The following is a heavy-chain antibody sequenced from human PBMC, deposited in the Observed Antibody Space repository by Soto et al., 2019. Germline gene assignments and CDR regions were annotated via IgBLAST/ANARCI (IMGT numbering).Heavy chain of an antibody. V-gene: IGHV4-34*01. CDR1: VGSFSGYY. CDR3: ASVAGTGP. Sequence: PSETLSLTCAFYVGSFSGYYWSWIRQPPGKGLEWIGEINHSGSTNYNPSLKSRVTISVDTSKNQFSLKLSSVTAADTAVYYCASVAGTGPWGQGTLVTVSS. D-gene: IGHD6-19*01. CDR2: INHSGST. J-gene: IGHJ5*02.